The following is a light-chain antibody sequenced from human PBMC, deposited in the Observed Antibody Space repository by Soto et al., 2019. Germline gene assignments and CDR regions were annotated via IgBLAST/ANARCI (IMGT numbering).Light chain of an antibody. Sequence: DIQLTQSPSFLSASVGDRVTITCRASQGISSYLAWYQQKPGKAPKLLIYAASTLQSGVPSRFSGSGSGTEFTLTISSLQPEDLENYYCQQINSYPLTFGGGTKVEIK. V-gene: IGKV1-9*01. CDR1: QGISSY. CDR3: QQINSYPLT. CDR2: AAS. J-gene: IGKJ4*01.